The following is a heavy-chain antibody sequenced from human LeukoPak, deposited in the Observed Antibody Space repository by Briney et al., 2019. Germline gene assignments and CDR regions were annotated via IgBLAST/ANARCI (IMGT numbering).Heavy chain of an antibody. Sequence: SVKVSCKASGGTFDTFAISWVRQAPGQGLEWMGGIIPIFGTANYAQKFQGRVTITADESTSTAYMELSSLRSEDTAVYYCARDGDPNDDAFDIWGQGTMVTVSS. J-gene: IGHJ3*02. D-gene: IGHD2-21*02. CDR3: ARDGDPNDDAFDI. V-gene: IGHV1-69*13. CDR2: IIPIFGTA. CDR1: GGTFDTFA.